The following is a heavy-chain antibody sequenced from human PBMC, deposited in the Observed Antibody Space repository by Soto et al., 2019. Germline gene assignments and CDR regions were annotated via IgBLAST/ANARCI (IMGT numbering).Heavy chain of an antibody. CDR3: ARDWCSSTSCMYYFDY. CDR2: IIPIFGTA. Sequence: SVKVSCKASGGTFSSYAISWVRQAPGQGLEWMGGIIPIFGTANYAQKFQGRVTITADESTSTAYMELSSLRSEDTAVYYCARDWCSSTSCMYYFDYWGQGTLVTVSS. V-gene: IGHV1-69*13. CDR1: GGTFSSYA. D-gene: IGHD2-2*01. J-gene: IGHJ4*02.